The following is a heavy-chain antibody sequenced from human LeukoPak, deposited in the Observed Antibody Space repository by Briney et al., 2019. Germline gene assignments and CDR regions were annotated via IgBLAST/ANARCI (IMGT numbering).Heavy chain of an antibody. Sequence: SGPTLANPTQTLTLTCTFSGFSLSTSGVGVGWIRQPPGKALEWVAVIYWDDDRRYSPSLKSRVTITRDSSKNQVVLTMTNMDPGDTAIYYCAHSPDSSGYYYFDHWGQGTLVTVSS. J-gene: IGHJ4*02. CDR1: GFSLSTSGVG. CDR3: AHSPDSSGYYYFDH. D-gene: IGHD3-22*01. CDR2: IYWDDDR. V-gene: IGHV2-5*02.